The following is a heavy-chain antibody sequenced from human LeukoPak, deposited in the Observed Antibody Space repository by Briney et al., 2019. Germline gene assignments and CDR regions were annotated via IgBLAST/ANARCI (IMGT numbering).Heavy chain of an antibody. CDR3: ARAEGA. J-gene: IGHJ5*02. CDR2: IYHSGST. V-gene: IGHV4-38-2*02. Sequence: SETLSLTCTVSGYSISSGYYWGWIRQPPGKGLEWIGSIYHSGSTYYNPSLKSRVTISVDTSKNQFSLKLSSVTAADTAVYYCARAEGAWGQGTLVAVSS. CDR1: GYSISSGYY.